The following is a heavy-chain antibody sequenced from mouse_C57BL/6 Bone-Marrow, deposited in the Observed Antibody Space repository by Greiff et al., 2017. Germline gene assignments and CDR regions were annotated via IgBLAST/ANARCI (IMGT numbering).Heavy chain of an antibody. D-gene: IGHD1-1*01. CDR1: GYTFTDYY. J-gene: IGHJ3*01. Sequence: EVQVVESGPVLVKPGASVKMSCKASGYTFTDYYMNWVKQSYGKSLEWIGVINPYNGGTSYNQKFKGKATLTVDKSSSTAYMELNSLTSEDSAVYYCARPSYYGSSYGFAYWGQGTLVTVSA. V-gene: IGHV1-19*01. CDR3: ARPSYYGSSYGFAY. CDR2: INPYNGGT.